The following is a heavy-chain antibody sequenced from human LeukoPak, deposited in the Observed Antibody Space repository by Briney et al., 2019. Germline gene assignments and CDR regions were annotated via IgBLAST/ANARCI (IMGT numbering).Heavy chain of an antibody. CDR2: ISGRDNGT. Sequence: GRSLRLSCAASGFTFSSYAMTWVRQGPGKGLELISGISGRDNGTWYADSVKGRFTISRDNSKNTLYLQMNTLTGEDTAVYYCAKGFYHYFGSGSYTLDFWGQGTQVTVSS. CDR3: AKGFYHYFGSGSYTLDF. V-gene: IGHV3-23*01. J-gene: IGHJ4*02. D-gene: IGHD3-10*01. CDR1: GFTFSSYA.